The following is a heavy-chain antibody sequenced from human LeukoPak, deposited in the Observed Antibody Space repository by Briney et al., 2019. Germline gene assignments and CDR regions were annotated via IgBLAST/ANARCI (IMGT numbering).Heavy chain of an antibody. Sequence: SETLSLTCSVSSGSISTYYWSWIRQPPGKGLEWIGEINHSGSTNYNPSLKSRVTISVDTSKNQFSLKLSSVTAADTAVYYCARGRITIFGVVIKDWFDPWGQGTLVTVSS. CDR2: INHSGST. V-gene: IGHV4-34*01. J-gene: IGHJ5*02. CDR1: SGSISTYY. D-gene: IGHD3-3*01. CDR3: ARGRITIFGVVIKDWFDP.